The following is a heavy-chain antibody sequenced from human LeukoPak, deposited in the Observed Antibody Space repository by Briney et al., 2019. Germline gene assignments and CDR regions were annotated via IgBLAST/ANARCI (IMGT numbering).Heavy chain of an antibody. Sequence: GGSLRLSCAASGFTFSSYAMSWVRQAPGKGLEWVSAISGSGGSTYYADSVKGRFTISRDNSKNTLYLQMNSLRAEDMAVYYCAKKGSGSFSHFDYWGQGTLVTVSS. D-gene: IGHD1-26*01. CDR2: ISGSGGST. V-gene: IGHV3-23*01. J-gene: IGHJ4*02. CDR3: AKKGSGSFSHFDY. CDR1: GFTFSSYA.